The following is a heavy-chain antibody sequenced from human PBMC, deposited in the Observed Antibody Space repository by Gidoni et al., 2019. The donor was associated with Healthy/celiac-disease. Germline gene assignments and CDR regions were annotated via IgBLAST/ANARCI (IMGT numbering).Heavy chain of an antibody. D-gene: IGHD3-10*01. Sequence: QVQLVASGGGVVQPGRSLRLSRAASGSTFSSYGMHWVRQAPGMGLVWVAVIGYEGSNKYYADSVKGRFTISRDNSKNTLYLQMNSLRAEDTAVYYCARGLMVRGVIRYYYYGMDVWGQGTTVTVSS. CDR1: GSTFSSYG. J-gene: IGHJ6*02. CDR3: ARGLMVRGVIRYYYYGMDV. V-gene: IGHV3-33*01. CDR2: IGYEGSNK.